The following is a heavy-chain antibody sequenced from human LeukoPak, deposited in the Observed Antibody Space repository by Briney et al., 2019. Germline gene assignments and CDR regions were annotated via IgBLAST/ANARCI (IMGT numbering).Heavy chain of an antibody. D-gene: IGHD6-13*01. Sequence: ASVKVSCKASGYTFTSYDINWVRQATGQGLEWMGWMNPNSGNTGYAQKLQGRVTMTTDTSTSTAYMELRSLRSDDTAVYYCARVYSSSWYRNYYYYMDVWGKGTTVTVSS. J-gene: IGHJ6*03. CDR1: GYTFTSYD. CDR3: ARVYSSSWYRNYYYYMDV. V-gene: IGHV1-8*01. CDR2: MNPNSGNT.